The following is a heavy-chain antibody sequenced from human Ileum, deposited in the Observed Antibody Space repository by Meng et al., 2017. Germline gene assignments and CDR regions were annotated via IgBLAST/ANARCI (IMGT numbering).Heavy chain of an antibody. CDR1: GVSFSWNN. Sequence: HLLQWGGGLSRPAEPLSLTCAVSGVSFSWNNWTWSRQSPEKGLEWIGEINRSGNTNYNPYLNSRITMSVDTSKNQFFLNLTSVTPADTAVYYCARAWSSSWSFLDFWGQGGLVTVSS. CDR3: ARAWSSSWSFLDF. CDR2: INRSGNT. J-gene: IGHJ4*02. D-gene: IGHD6-13*01. V-gene: IGHV4-34*01.